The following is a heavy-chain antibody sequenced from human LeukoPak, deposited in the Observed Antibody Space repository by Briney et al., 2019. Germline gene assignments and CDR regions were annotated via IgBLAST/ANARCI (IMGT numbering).Heavy chain of an antibody. CDR1: GGSISSQY. V-gene: IGHV4-59*11. J-gene: IGHJ5*02. Sequence: NPSETLSLTCTVSGGSISSQYWRWIRQPPGKALEGIGYIYYRGSTNYNPSLKSRVTITIDTSKNQFFLKLSSVTAADTAVYYCARGGSQEAFFSSGFDPWGQGTLVTVAS. D-gene: IGHD1-26*01. CDR2: IYYRGST. CDR3: ARGGSQEAFFSSGFDP.